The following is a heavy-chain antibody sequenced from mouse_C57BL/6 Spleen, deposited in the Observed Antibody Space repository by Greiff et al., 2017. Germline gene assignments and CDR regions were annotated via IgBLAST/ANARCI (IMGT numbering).Heavy chain of an antibody. CDR2: IDPENGDT. D-gene: IGHD2-2*01. V-gene: IGHV14-4*01. J-gene: IGHJ3*01. CDR1: GFNFKDDY. Sequence: VQLKQSGAELVRPGASVKLSCTASGFNFKDDYMHWVKQRPEQGLEWIGWIDPENGDTEYAPKFQGKATLPADTSSNTAYLPLSSLTSEDTAVLHGVNQCVDPYLGCIGYTQPLNAETTSTSEYPATATLTAHTTPTTSYLQFHCLATAAASFCYFTSRRNWGPGTLVTVSA. CDR3: VNQCVDPYLGCIGYTQPLNAETTSTSEYPATATLTAHTTPTTSYLQFHCLATAAASFCYFTSRRN.